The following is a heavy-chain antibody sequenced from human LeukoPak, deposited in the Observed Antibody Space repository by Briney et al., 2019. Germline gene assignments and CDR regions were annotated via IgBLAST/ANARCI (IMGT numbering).Heavy chain of an antibody. CDR1: GFTFSSYA. D-gene: IGHD1-20*01. V-gene: IGHV3-23*01. CDR2: ISASGGSS. CDR3: AKDRITGTPYYFDY. J-gene: IGHJ4*02. Sequence: GGSLRLSCAASGFTFSSYAMSWVRQAPGKGLEWVLGISASGGSSYYADSVKGRFTISRDNSKNTLYLQMDSLGAEDTAVYYCAKDRITGTPYYFDYWGQGTLVTVSS.